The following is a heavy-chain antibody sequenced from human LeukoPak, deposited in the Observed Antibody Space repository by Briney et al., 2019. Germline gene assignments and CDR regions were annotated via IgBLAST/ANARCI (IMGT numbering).Heavy chain of an antibody. CDR1: GGSFSGYY. Sequence: SETLSLTCAVYGGSFSGYYWSWIRQPPGKGLEWIGEINHSGSTNYNPSLKSRVTISVDTSRNQFSLKLSSVTAADTAVYYCARRTMVRGVAYWGQGTLVTVSS. CDR2: INHSGST. CDR3: ARRTMVRGVAY. D-gene: IGHD3-10*01. V-gene: IGHV4-34*01. J-gene: IGHJ4*02.